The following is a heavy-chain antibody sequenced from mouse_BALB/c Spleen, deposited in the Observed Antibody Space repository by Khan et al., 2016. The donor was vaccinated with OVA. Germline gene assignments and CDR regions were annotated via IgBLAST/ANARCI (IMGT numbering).Heavy chain of an antibody. CDR1: GYAFSSYW. V-gene: IGHV1-80*01. J-gene: IGHJ3*01. Sequence: QIQLVQSGAELVRPGSSVKISCKASGYAFSSYWMNWVKQRPGQGLEWIGQIYPGDGDTNYNGKFKGKATLTADKSSSTAYMQLSSLTSEDSAVYFCARYYGSSFDYWGQGTMVTVSA. CDR2: IYPGDGDT. CDR3: ARYYGSSFDY. D-gene: IGHD1-1*01.